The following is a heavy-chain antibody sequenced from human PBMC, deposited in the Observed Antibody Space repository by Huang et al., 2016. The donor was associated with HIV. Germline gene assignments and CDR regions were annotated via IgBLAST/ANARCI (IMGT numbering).Heavy chain of an antibody. CDR3: SRGPSTPATEL. V-gene: IGHV4-39*02. CDR2: IYSNGNT. J-gene: IGHJ3*01. D-gene: IGHD1-1*01. Sequence: QVQLQESGQGLVKPSDTLSLTCIVSGDSVDSSYSYWGWVRQPPGKGLEWMGSIYSNGNTHYNKDLKSRITISVDTSKNHFSLNLKTVTAADTAVYYCSRGPSTPATELWGQGTMVTVSS. CDR1: GDSVDSSYSY.